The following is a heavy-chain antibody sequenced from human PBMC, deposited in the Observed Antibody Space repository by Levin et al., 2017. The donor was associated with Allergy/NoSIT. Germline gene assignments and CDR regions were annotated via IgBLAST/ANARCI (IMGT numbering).Heavy chain of an antibody. CDR3: AKDRDDGDSAERYYGMDV. D-gene: IGHD4-17*01. J-gene: IGHJ6*02. CDR1: GFSFDDYA. CDR2: ISWNSDNL. Sequence: GGSLRLSCAASGFSFDDYAMHWVRQAPGKGLEWVSSISWNSDNLGYADSVKGRFTISRDNARNSLYLQMNSLRREDTAFYYCAKDRDDGDSAERYYGMDVWGQGTTVTVSS. V-gene: IGHV3-9*01.